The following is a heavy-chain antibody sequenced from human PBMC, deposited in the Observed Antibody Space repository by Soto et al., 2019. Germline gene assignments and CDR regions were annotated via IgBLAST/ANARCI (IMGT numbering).Heavy chain of an antibody. J-gene: IGHJ3*02. CDR3: ARLRVLGQLVHAFDI. D-gene: IGHD6-13*01. CDR2: IIPIFGTA. CDR1: GGTFSSYA. V-gene: IGHV1-69*13. Sequence: VASVTVSCKPYGGTFSSYAISWVRQTPGQGLEWMGGIIPIFGTANYAQKFQRRCTITADESTSTAYMALSSLRSEDTAVYYCARLRVLGQLVHAFDIWGQGAMVTVSS.